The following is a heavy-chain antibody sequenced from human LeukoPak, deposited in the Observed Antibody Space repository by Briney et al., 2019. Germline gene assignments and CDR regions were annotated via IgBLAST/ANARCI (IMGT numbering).Heavy chain of an antibody. V-gene: IGHV3-21*01. Sequence: PGGSLRLSCAASGFTFSSYSMNWVRQAPGRGLEWVSSISSSSSYIYYADSVKGRFTISRDNAKNSLYLQMNSLRAEDTAVYYCARADGYDFWSGYYTRGSFDYWGQGTLVTVSS. CDR3: ARADGYDFWSGYYTRGSFDY. J-gene: IGHJ4*02. CDR1: GFTFSSYS. D-gene: IGHD3-3*01. CDR2: ISSSSSYI.